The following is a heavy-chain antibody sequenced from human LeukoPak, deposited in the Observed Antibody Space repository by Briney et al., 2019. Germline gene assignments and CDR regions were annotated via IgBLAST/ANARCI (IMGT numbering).Heavy chain of an antibody. CDR1: GFTFSSYS. CDR3: ARDGSYYDFWSGYQQLDY. V-gene: IGHV3-48*01. J-gene: IGHJ4*02. Sequence: GRSLRLSCAASGFTFSSYSMNWVRQAPGKGLEWVSYISSSSSTIYYADSVKGRFTISRDNAKNSLYLQMNSLRAEDTAVYYCARDGSYYDFWSGYQQLDYWGQGTLVTVSS. D-gene: IGHD3-3*01. CDR2: ISSSSSTI.